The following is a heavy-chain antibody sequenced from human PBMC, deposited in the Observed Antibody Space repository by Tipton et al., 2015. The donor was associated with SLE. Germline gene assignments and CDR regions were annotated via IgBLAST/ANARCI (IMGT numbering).Heavy chain of an antibody. J-gene: IGHJ5*02. V-gene: IGHV4-39*01. CDR1: GGSISSNSHY. CDR2: IFYTGST. D-gene: IGHD3-16*01. Sequence: TLSLTCTVSGGSISSNSHYWGWIRQPPGKSLEWIASIFYTGSTYYNPSLQSRVSVPVDTSKNQFSLKLRSVTAADTAVYDCVRHGIGASIYDYYDTWGQGTLGTVSS. CDR3: VRHGIGASIYDYYDT.